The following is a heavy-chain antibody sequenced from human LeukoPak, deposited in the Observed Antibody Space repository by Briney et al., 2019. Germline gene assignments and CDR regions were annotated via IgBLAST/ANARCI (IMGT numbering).Heavy chain of an antibody. J-gene: IGHJ4*02. CDR2: ISGSGETT. CDR3: ARESFKALAGYLDS. CDR1: GFIFSNYA. V-gene: IGHV3-23*01. Sequence: GGSLRLSCAASGFIFSNYAMSWVRHAPGKWLGWVSGISGSGETTYYSDSEKGRFTISRDNSRNTLYLHMNSLRAEDTAVYFCARESFKALAGYLDSWGQGSLVIVSS. D-gene: IGHD6-19*01.